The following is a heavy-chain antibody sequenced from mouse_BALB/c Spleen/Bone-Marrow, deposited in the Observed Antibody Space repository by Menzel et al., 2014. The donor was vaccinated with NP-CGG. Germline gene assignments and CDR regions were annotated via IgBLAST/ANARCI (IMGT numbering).Heavy chain of an antibody. CDR2: IWAGGST. D-gene: IGHD1-1*01. CDR1: GFSLXSYG. Sequence: QVQLQQSGPGLVAPSQSLSITCTVSGFSLXSYGVNWVRQPPGKGLEWLGVIWAGGSTNYNSALMSRMSIRKDNSKSQVFLKMNSLQTDDTAMYYCARNYGSSYFDYWGQGTTLTVSS. CDR3: ARNYGSSYFDY. V-gene: IGHV2-9*02. J-gene: IGHJ2*01.